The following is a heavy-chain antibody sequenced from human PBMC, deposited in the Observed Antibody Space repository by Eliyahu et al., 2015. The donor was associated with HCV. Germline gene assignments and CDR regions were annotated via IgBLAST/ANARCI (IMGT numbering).Heavy chain of an antibody. CDR1: SGSLTDYY. J-gene: IGHJ4*02. CDR3: ARVEYASGSYXFDY. D-gene: IGHD3-10*01. V-gene: IGHV4-59*01. Sequence: QVQLQESGPGLVKPSETLSVTCSVSSGSLTDYYWTWIRQPPGKGLESIGFTYYSGKTHHNPSXKSRVTMSVDTSKNQFSLXLRSVTAXDTAVYYCARVEYASGSYXFDYWGQGTLVTVSS. CDR2: TYYSGKT.